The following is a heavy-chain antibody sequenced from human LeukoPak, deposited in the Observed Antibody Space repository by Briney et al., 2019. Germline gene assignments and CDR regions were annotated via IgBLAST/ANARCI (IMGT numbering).Heavy chain of an antibody. J-gene: IGHJ4*02. CDR1: GFTFSSYG. V-gene: IGHV3-33*01. D-gene: IGHD6-13*01. CDR2: IWYDGSNK. CDR3: TTRLGTDY. Sequence: GGSLRLSCAASGFTFSSYGMHWVRQAPGKGLEWVAVIWYDGSNKYYADSVKGRFTISRDNSKNTLYLQMNSLKTEDTAVYYCTTRLGTDYWGQGTLVTVSS.